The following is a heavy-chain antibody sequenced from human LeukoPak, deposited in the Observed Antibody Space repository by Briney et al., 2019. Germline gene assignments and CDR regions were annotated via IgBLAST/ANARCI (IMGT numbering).Heavy chain of an antibody. D-gene: IGHD4-17*01. Sequence: GGSLRLSCAASGFTFSSYAMSWVRQAPGKGLEWVSAISGSGGSTYYADSVKGRFTISRDNSKNTLYLQMNSLRAEDTAVYYCAKAPDYGDYLNWFDPWGQGTLVTVSS. J-gene: IGHJ5*02. CDR2: ISGSGGST. V-gene: IGHV3-23*01. CDR3: AKAPDYGDYLNWFDP. CDR1: GFTFSSYA.